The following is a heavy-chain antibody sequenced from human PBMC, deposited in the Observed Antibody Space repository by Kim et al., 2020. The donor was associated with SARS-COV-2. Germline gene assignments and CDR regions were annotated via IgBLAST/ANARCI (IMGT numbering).Heavy chain of an antibody. CDR3: ARSRDGYNMPRIYFEY. CDR2: IYTSGST. V-gene: IGHV4-4*07. Sequence: SETLSLTCTVSGGSISSYYWSWIRQPAGKGLEWIGRIYTSGSTNYNPSLKSRVTMSVDTSKNQFSLKLSSVTAADTAVYYCARSRDGYNMPRIYFEYWGQGTLVTVSS. CDR1: GGSISSYY. J-gene: IGHJ4*02. D-gene: IGHD5-12*01.